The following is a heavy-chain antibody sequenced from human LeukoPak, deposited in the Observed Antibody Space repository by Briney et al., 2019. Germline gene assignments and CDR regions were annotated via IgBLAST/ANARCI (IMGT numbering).Heavy chain of an antibody. D-gene: IGHD6-13*01. CDR2: TYYRSKWYN. CDR1: GDSVSSNSFA. Sequence: TLSLTCAISGDSVSSNSFAWNWIRQSPSRGLEWLGRTYYRSKWYNDYAESVKSRISITPDTAKNQLSLQLNFVTPEDTAVYYCAREGPGYDYWGQGTLVTVSS. J-gene: IGHJ4*02. CDR3: AREGPGYDY. V-gene: IGHV6-1*01.